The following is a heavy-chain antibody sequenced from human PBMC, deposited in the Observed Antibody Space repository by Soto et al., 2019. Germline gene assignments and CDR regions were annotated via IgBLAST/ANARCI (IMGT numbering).Heavy chain of an antibody. Sequence: EVQLVETGGGLIQPGGSLRLSCAAAGFTVSGNYMSWVRQAPGKGLEWVSVIYNGGGTYYADSVKGRFTISRDNSKNPLYLKRNSLRSEDTAVYYFASTRGSSYDYWGQGTLVTVSS. CDR1: GFTVSGNY. CDR2: IYNGGGT. V-gene: IGHV3-53*02. CDR3: ASTRGSSYDY. D-gene: IGHD6-6*01. J-gene: IGHJ4*02.